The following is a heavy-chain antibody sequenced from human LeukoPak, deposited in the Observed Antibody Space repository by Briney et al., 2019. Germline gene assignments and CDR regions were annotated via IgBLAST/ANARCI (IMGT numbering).Heavy chain of an antibody. Sequence: GGSLRLSCAASGFTFSSYAMHWVRQAPGKGLEWVAVISYDGRNKYYAESVKGRITISRDNSKNTLYLQMNSLRAEDTAVYYCARRPWGGMDVWGQGTTVTVSS. J-gene: IGHJ6*02. D-gene: IGHD1-26*01. CDR2: ISYDGRNK. CDR3: ARRPWGGMDV. V-gene: IGHV3-30*03. CDR1: GFTFSSYA.